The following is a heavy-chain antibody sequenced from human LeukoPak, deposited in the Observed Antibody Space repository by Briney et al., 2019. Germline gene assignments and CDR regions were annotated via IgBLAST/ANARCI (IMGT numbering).Heavy chain of an antibody. V-gene: IGHV4-59*01. J-gene: IGHJ4*02. D-gene: IGHD6-25*01. CDR1: GDSLNSYY. Sequence: SETLSLTCTVSGDSLNSYYWSWIRRPPGEGLQWIGYIFYSGSSNYNASLRSRVAISVDTSKNQFSLKLASVTAADTAVYYCAGRAARFFDYWGQGILVTVSS. CDR2: IFYSGSS. CDR3: AGRAARFFDY.